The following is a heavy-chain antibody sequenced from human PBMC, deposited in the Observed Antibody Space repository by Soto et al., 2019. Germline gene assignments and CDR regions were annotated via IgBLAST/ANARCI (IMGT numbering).Heavy chain of an antibody. Sequence: SQTLSLTGTVSNYSISSGYYWAWIRQSPGKGLEWIGSIYHTESTYYTPSLESRVSISVDTSSNQFSLRLTSLTATDTAVYYCARVPQRRNFWSAYSGPFFDYWGQGILVTVSS. J-gene: IGHJ4*02. V-gene: IGHV4-38-2*02. CDR3: ARVPQRRNFWSAYSGPFFDY. CDR1: NYSISSGYY. D-gene: IGHD3-3*01. CDR2: IYHTEST.